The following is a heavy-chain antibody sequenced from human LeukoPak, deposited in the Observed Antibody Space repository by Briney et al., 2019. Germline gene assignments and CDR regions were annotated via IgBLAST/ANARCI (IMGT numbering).Heavy chain of an antibody. Sequence: PGGSLRLSCAASGFTFSSYAMHLVPQAPGKGLEWVAVISYDGSNKYYADSVKGRFTISRDNSKNTLYLQMNSLRAEDTAVYYCARVSRSLWYRELGVDYWGQGTLVTVSS. CDR1: GFTFSSYA. J-gene: IGHJ4*02. D-gene: IGHD3-10*01. V-gene: IGHV3-30*04. CDR2: ISYDGSNK. CDR3: ARVSRSLWYRELGVDY.